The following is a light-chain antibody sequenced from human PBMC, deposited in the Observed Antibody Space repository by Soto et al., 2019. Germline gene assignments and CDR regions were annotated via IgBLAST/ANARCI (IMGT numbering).Light chain of an antibody. CDR3: QQCSDWQYT. J-gene: IGKJ2*01. Sequence: EVVLTQSPATLSLSPGERATLSCRASQRITSYLAWYQQKPGQAPRLLIYDATNRVAGVPARFSGSRSGTDFTLTISTLQPEDFAVYYCQQCSDWQYTFGQGTKVDIK. CDR2: DAT. CDR1: QRITSY. V-gene: IGKV3-11*01.